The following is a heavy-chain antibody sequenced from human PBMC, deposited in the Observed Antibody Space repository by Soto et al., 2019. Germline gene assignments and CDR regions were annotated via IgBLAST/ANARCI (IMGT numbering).Heavy chain of an antibody. V-gene: IGHV3-11*06. CDR2: ISSSSSYT. D-gene: IGHD4-4*01. CDR3: AGVLLVPGTTVTPRSYGMDV. CDR1: GFTFSDYY. J-gene: IGHJ6*02. Sequence: PGGSLRLSCAASGFTFSDYYMSWIRQAPGKGLEWVSYISSSSSYTNYADSVKGRFTISRDNAKNSLYLQMNSLRAEDTAVYYCAGVLLVPGTTVTPRSYGMDVWGQGTTVTVSS.